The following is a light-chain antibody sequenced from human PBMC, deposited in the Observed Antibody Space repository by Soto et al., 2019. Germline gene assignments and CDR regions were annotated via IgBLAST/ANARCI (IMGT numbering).Light chain of an antibody. CDR1: PAIASF. J-gene: IGKJ1*01. CDR2: DAA. CDR3: QQLNGSPWT. Sequence: IQLTQSPSSLSASVVDRGTMTCLASPAIASFLAWYQQKPGTAPKLLIYDAATLQSGVPSRFSGSRSGTEYTLTIGSLQPEDFATYYCQQLNGSPWTFGQGTKVDIK. V-gene: IGKV1-9*01.